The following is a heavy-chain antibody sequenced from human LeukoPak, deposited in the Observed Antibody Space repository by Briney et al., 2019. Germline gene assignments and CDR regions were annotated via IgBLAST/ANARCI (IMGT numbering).Heavy chain of an antibody. CDR1: GGSISSYY. Sequence: SETLSLTCTVSGGSISSYYWSWSRQPPGKGLEWIGYIYYSGSTNYNPSLKSRVTISVDTSKNQFSLKLSSVTAADTAVYYCARSYYPGSNYFDYWGQGTLVTVSS. CDR2: IYYSGST. V-gene: IGHV4-59*01. CDR3: ARSYYPGSNYFDY. J-gene: IGHJ4*02. D-gene: IGHD2-15*01.